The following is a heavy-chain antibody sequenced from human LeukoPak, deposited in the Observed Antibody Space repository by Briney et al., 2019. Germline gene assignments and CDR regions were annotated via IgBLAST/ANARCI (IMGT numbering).Heavy chain of an antibody. V-gene: IGHV3-30*02. Sequence: GGSLRLSCTASEFTFNSYGMHWVRQAPGKGLEWVAFIRFDGSDEHYADSVKGRFAISRDNSKNTLYLQMNSLRAEDTAVYYCAKDRRGSCNAGSCYCCDYWGRGALVTVSS. CDR3: AKDRRGSCNAGSCYCCDY. CDR1: EFTFNSYG. J-gene: IGHJ4*02. CDR2: IRFDGSDE. D-gene: IGHD2-15*01.